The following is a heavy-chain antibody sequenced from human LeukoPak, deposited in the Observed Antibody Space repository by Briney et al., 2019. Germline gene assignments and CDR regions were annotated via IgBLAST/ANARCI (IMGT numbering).Heavy chain of an antibody. CDR1: GGSISSSSYY. J-gene: IGHJ6*03. CDR2: IYYSWST. Sequence: SETLSLTCTVSGGSISSSSYYWGWIRPPPGKGLEWIGSIYYSWSTYYHPSLKSRDTISVDTYKNQFSLKLSSVTAADTAVYYCARNHHDSYYMDVWGKGTTVTVSS. D-gene: IGHD1-14*01. V-gene: IGHV4-39*07. CDR3: ARNHHDSYYMDV.